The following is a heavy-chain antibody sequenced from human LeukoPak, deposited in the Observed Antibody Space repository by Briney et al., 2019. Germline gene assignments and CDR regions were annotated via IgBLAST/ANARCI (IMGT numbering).Heavy chain of an antibody. CDR1: GGSFSSYY. CDR2: IYTSGST. J-gene: IGHJ4*02. D-gene: IGHD3-3*01. CDR3: ARDRNDFWSGYSDY. V-gene: IGHV4-4*07. Sequence: SETLSLTRTVSGGSFSSYYWSWTRQPAGKGLEWIGRIYTSGSTNYNPSLKSRVTMSVDTSKNQFSLKLSSVTAADTAVYYCARDRNDFWSGYSDYWGQGTLVTVSS.